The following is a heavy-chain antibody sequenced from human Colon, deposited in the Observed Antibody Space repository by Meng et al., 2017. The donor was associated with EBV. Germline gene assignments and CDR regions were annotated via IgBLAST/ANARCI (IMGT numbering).Heavy chain of an antibody. CDR3: AHSDPLEMSACFDY. Sequence: QITLKEPGPTLMKATQTLTLTCSFSGFSLSTSGVGAGWIRQPPGKALEWPALLYWDDHKHYSPSLKSRLTITEDTSKNQVVQTMTSVDPVDTATYYCAHSDPLEMSACFDYWGQGTLVTVSS. J-gene: IGHJ4*02. CDR2: LYWDDHK. V-gene: IGHV2-5*02. CDR1: GFSLSTSGVG. D-gene: IGHD5-24*01.